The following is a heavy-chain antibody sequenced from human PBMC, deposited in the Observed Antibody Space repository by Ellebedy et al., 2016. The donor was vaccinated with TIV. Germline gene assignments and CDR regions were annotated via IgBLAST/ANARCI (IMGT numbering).Heavy chain of an antibody. Sequence: SETLSLXXTVSGGSISSGSYYWSWIRQPAGKGLEWIGRIYTSGSTNYNPSLKSRVTMSVDTSKNQFSLKLSSVTAADTAVYYCARGPTTSTESLPIYYYYYMDVWGKGTTVTVSS. D-gene: IGHD4-11*01. V-gene: IGHV4-61*02. CDR3: ARGPTTSTESLPIYYYYYMDV. J-gene: IGHJ6*03. CDR1: GGSISSGSYY. CDR2: IYTSGST.